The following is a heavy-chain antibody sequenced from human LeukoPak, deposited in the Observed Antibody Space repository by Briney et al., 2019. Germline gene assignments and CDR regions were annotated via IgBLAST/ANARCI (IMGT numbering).Heavy chain of an antibody. V-gene: IGHV3-23*01. J-gene: IGHJ4*02. D-gene: IGHD2-15*01. Sequence: GGSLRLSCAASGFTFSSYAMSWVRQAPGKGLEWVSTISGSGGSTYYTDSVKGRFTISRDNSKNTVYLQMNGLRVEDTAVYYCAKCNGGTCYSAGDYWGQGTLVTVSS. CDR2: ISGSGGST. CDR3: AKCNGGTCYSAGDY. CDR1: GFTFSSYA.